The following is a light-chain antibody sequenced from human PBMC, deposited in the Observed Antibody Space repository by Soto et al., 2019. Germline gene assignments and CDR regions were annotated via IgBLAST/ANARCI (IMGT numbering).Light chain of an antibody. CDR3: QQLFDSPIT. CDR1: QSISNW. Sequence: DIQTTQSPSTLPAAVGDRVTITCWASQSISNWLAWYQQKQGTAPKVLIYHASNLQSGVPSRFSATVYGTEFSLTITSLQPEDFATYYCQQLFDSPITFGQGTRLEIK. V-gene: IGKV1-5*01. J-gene: IGKJ5*01. CDR2: HAS.